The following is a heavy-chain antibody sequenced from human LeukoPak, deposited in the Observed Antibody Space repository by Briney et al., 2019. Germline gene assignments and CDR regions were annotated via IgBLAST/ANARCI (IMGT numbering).Heavy chain of an antibody. J-gene: IGHJ4*02. D-gene: IGHD1-26*01. CDR1: GFTFSSYA. Sequence: PGGSLRLSCAASGFTFSSYAMSWVRQAPGKGLEWVPAISGSGGSTYYADSVKGRFTISRDNSKNTLYLQMNSLRVEDTAVYYCAKAPGGYSGSYYGPYYFGYWGQGTLVTVSS. V-gene: IGHV3-23*01. CDR2: ISGSGGST. CDR3: AKAPGGYSGSYYGPYYFGY.